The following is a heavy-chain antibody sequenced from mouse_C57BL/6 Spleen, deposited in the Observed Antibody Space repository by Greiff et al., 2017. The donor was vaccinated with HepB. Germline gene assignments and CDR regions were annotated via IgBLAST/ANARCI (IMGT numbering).Heavy chain of an antibody. CDR3: AREGEKGGFDY. V-gene: IGHV5-17*01. J-gene: IGHJ2*01. CDR1: GFTFSDYG. Sequence: EVKLVESGGGLVKPGGSLKLSCAASGFTFSDYGMHWVRQAPEKGLEWVAYISSGSSTIYYADTVKGRFTISRDNAKNTLFLQMTSLRSADTAMYYCAREGEKGGFDYWGQGTTLTVSS. CDR2: ISSGSSTI.